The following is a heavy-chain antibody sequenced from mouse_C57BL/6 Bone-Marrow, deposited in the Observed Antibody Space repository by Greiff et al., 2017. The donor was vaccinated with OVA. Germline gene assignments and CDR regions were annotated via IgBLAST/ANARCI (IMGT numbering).Heavy chain of an antibody. D-gene: IGHD2-1*01. J-gene: IGHJ3*01. CDR3: ARVYYGNYVAWFAY. CDR2: INPNNGGT. CDR1: GYTFTDYY. V-gene: IGHV1-26*01. Sequence: VQLQQSGPELVKPGASVKISCKASGYTFTDYYMNWVKQSHGKSLEWIGDINPNNGGTSYNQKFKGKATLTVDKSSSTAYMELRSLTSEDSAVYYCARVYYGNYVAWFAYWGQGTLVTVSA.